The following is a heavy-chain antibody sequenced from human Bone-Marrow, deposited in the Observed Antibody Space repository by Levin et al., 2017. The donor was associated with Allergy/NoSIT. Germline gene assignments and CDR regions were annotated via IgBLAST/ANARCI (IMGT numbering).Heavy chain of an antibody. Sequence: SGGSLRLSCAASGFNFSIYGMNWVRQAPGKGLEWVSSISSSSSNIYHADSLKGRFTISRDNAKNSLYLQMKSLRAADTAVYYCARDRTNGILTNYGMDVWGQGTTVTVSS. D-gene: IGHD3-9*01. CDR1: GFNFSIYG. J-gene: IGHJ6*02. V-gene: IGHV3-21*04. CDR3: ARDRTNGILTNYGMDV. CDR2: ISSSSSNI.